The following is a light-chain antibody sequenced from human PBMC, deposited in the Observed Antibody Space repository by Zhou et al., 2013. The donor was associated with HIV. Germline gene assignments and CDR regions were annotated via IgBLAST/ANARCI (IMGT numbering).Light chain of an antibody. J-gene: IGKJ4*01. CDR2: KAS. CDR1: QSISSW. V-gene: IGKV1-5*03. CDR3: QQSYSTLLLT. Sequence: DIQMTQSPSTLSASVGDRVTITCRASQSISSWLAWYQQKPGKAPKVLIYKASSLESGVPSRFSGSGSGTDFTLTITSLQPEDFATYYCQQSYSTLLLTFGGGTKVEIK.